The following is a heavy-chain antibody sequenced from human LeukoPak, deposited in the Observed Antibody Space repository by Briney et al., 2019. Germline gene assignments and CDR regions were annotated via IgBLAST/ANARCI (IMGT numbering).Heavy chain of an antibody. J-gene: IGHJ5*02. D-gene: IGHD4-11*01. CDR3: ARDYIKTRWFDP. CDR2: MYYSGRT. V-gene: IGHV4-39*02. Sequence: SETLSLTCTVSGGSISSGSYYWVWSRQPPGKGLDWIGNMYYSGRTYYNPSLNSRVTISVDTSKNQFSLKLSSVTAADTAVYYCARDYIKTRWFDPWGQGTLVTVSS. CDR1: GGSISSGSYY.